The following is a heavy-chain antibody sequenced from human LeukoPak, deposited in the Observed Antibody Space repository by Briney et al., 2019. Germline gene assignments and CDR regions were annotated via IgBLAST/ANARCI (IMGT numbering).Heavy chain of an antibody. CDR2: IYYSGST. Sequence: SQTLSLTCTVSGGSISSGGYYWSWIRQHPGKGLEWIGYIYYSGSTYYNPSLKSRVTISVDTSKNQFSLKLSSVTAADTAVYYCASSPVVITTLSYYYYGMDVWGQGTLVTVSS. V-gene: IGHV4-31*03. CDR1: GGSISSGGYY. J-gene: IGHJ6*02. D-gene: IGHD3-22*01. CDR3: ASSPVVITTLSYYYYGMDV.